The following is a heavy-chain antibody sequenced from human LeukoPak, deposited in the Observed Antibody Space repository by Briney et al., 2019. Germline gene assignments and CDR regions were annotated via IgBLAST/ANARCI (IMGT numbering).Heavy chain of an antibody. V-gene: IGHV3-64*01. CDR3: ARVGASHSFDY. CDR1: GFTFSSYA. D-gene: IGHD1-26*01. CDR2: ISSNGGST. J-gene: IGHJ4*02. Sequence: GGSLRLSCAASGFTFSSYAMHWVRQVPGKGLEYVSAISSNGGSTYYANSVKGRFTISRDNSKNTLYLQMGSLRAEDMAVYYCARVGASHSFDYWGQGTLVTVSS.